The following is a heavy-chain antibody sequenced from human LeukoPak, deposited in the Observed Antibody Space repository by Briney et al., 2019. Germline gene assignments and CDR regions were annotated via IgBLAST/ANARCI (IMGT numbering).Heavy chain of an antibody. CDR1: GFTFSSYG. CDR3: AREGSYGDSDY. V-gene: IGHV3-64*01. D-gene: IGHD5-18*01. CDR2: INSNGGST. J-gene: IGHJ4*02. Sequence: GGSLRLSCAASGFTFSSYGMHWVRQAPGKGLEYVSAINSNGGSTYYANSVKGRFTFSRDNSKNTLYLQMGSLRAEDMAVYYCAREGSYGDSDYWGQGTLVTVSS.